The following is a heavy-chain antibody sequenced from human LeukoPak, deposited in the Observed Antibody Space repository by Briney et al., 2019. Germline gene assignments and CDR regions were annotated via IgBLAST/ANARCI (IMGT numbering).Heavy chain of an antibody. Sequence: GGSLRLSCAASGFTFSGSAMHWVRQASGKGLEWVGRIRSKANSYATAYAASVKGRFTISRDDSKNTAYLQMNSLKTEDTAVYYCTRLVFGEFKGDWGQGTLVTVSS. D-gene: IGHD3-10*02. CDR3: TRLVFGEFKGD. V-gene: IGHV3-73*01. CDR1: GFTFSGSA. CDR2: IRSKANSYAT. J-gene: IGHJ4*02.